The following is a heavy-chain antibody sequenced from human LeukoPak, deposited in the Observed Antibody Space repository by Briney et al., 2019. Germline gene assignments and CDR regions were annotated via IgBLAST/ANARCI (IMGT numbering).Heavy chain of an antibody. D-gene: IGHD4/OR15-4a*01. Sequence: GGSLRLSCAASGFTFSDYYMSWIRQAPGKGLEWVGHIKSKGDGGTIHYAAPVKGRFTISRDDSKNMVYLQMNSLKTEDTAVYYCTTDLEFYYHAKGYYDFWGQGTLVTVSS. V-gene: IGHV3-15*01. J-gene: IGHJ4*02. CDR1: GFTFSDYY. CDR3: TTDLEFYYHAKGYYDF. CDR2: IKSKGDGGTI.